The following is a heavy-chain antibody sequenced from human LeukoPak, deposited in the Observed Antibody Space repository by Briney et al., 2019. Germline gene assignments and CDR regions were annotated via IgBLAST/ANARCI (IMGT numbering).Heavy chain of an antibody. D-gene: IGHD3-22*01. Sequence: SETLSLTCTVSGGSISSYYWSWIRQPPGKGLEWIGYIYYSGSTNYNPSLKSRVTISVDTSKNQFSLKLSSVTAADTAVYYCARERRAPYYYDSSGLFWGQGTLVTVSS. CDR1: GGSISSYY. V-gene: IGHV4-59*12. J-gene: IGHJ4*02. CDR2: IYYSGST. CDR3: ARERRAPYYYDSSGLF.